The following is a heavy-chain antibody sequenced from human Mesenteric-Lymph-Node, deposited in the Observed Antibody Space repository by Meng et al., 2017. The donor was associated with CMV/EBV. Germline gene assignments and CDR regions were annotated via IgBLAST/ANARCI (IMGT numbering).Heavy chain of an antibody. J-gene: IGHJ4*02. CDR1: GGTVSGYY. CDR3: ARGSSYDILTGYFDY. V-gene: IGHV4-34*01. Sequence: QVQFRHGGVGLLKPSGTRSVTCAVYGGTVSGYYWNWIRQSPEKGLEWIGEINHSGSTTYNPSFTSRIIISVDTSTNQIFLNMSSVTAADTAVYYCARGSSYDILTGYFDYWGQGALVTVSS. CDR2: INHSGST. D-gene: IGHD3-9*01.